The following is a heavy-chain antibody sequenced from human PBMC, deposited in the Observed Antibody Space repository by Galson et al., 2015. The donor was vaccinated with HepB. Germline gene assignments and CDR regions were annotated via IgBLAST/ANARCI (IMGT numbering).Heavy chain of an antibody. D-gene: IGHD6-13*01. J-gene: IGHJ4*02. CDR3: ARRAHSSSWYFDY. Sequence: QVQLQESGPGLVKPSETLSLTCTVSGGSISSYYWSWIRQPPGKGLEWIGYIYYSGSTNYNPSLKSRVTISVDTSKNQFSLKLSSVTAADTAVYYCARRAHSSSWYFDYWGQGTLVTVSS. CDR2: IYYSGST. CDR1: GGSISSYY. V-gene: IGHV4-59*08.